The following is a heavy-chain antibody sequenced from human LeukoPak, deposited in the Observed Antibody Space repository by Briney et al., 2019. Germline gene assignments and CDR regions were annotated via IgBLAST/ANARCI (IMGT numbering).Heavy chain of an antibody. CDR1: GGTFSSYA. CDR2: IIPIFGTA. CDR3: AKETVPAALDYFFDY. J-gene: IGHJ4*02. V-gene: IGHV1-69*05. D-gene: IGHD2-2*01. Sequence: SVKVSCKASGGTFSSYAISWVRQAPGQGLEWMGGIIPIFGTANYAQKFQGRVTITTDESTSTAYMELSSLRSEDTAVYYCAKETVPAALDYFFDYWGQGTLVTVSS.